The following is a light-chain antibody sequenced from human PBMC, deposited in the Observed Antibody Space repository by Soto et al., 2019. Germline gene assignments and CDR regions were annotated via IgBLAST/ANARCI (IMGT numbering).Light chain of an antibody. CDR2: DVN. J-gene: IGLJ2*01. Sequence: QSVLTQPASVSGSPGQSITISCTGTSSDIGAYNYVSWYQQHPGKAPKLMIYDVNIRPSGVSNRFSGSKSGNTASLTISGLQAEDEAEYYCTSWTTSTNMIFGGGTKLTVL. CDR1: SSDIGAYNY. CDR3: TSWTTSTNMI. V-gene: IGLV2-14*03.